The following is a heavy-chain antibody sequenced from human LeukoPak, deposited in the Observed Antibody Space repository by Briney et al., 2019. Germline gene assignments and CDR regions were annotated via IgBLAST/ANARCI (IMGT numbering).Heavy chain of an antibody. V-gene: IGHV4-34*08. Sequence: SETLSLTCAVYGRTFIDYYWTWIRQPPGKGLEWIGEVNHGGSSNYNPSLKNRVTISTDMSKTQFSLRLSSVSAADTAIYYCARVSGLNNFDAWGQGTLVAVSS. CDR1: GRTFIDYY. J-gene: IGHJ4*02. CDR3: ARVSGLNNFDA. D-gene: IGHD1/OR15-1a*01. CDR2: VNHGGSS.